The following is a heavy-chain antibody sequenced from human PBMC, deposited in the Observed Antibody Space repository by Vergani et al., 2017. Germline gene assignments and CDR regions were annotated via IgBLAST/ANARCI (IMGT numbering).Heavy chain of an antibody. J-gene: IGHJ6*03. CDR3: AALSGMEADYYYYYMDV. CDR1: GYTFTGYY. Sequence: QVQLVQSGAEVKKPGASVKVSCKASGYTFTGYYMHWVRQAPGQGLEWMGWINPNSGGKNYAQTFQGRVTMTRDTSISTGYMELSRLRSDDTAVYYCAALSGMEADYYYYYMDVWGKGTTVTVSS. CDR2: INPNSGGK. V-gene: IGHV1-2*02. D-gene: IGHD1-26*01.